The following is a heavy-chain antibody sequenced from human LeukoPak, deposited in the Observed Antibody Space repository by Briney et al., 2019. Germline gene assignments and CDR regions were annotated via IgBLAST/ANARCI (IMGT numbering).Heavy chain of an antibody. CDR2: ISGSGGST. Sequence: GGSLRLSCAASGFTFSSYAMSWVRQAPGKGLEWVSAISGSGGSTYYADSVKGRFTISRDNSKNTLYPQVNSLRAEDTAVYYSAKGQTSGSWSYFFDYWGRGALVTVSS. V-gene: IGHV3-23*01. J-gene: IGHJ4*02. D-gene: IGHD6-13*01. CDR1: GFTFSSYA. CDR3: AKGQTSGSWSYFFDY.